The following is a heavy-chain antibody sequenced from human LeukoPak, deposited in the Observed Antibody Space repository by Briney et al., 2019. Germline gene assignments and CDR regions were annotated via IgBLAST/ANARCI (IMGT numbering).Heavy chain of an antibody. CDR2: ISYSGST. J-gene: IGHJ3*02. CDR3: ARGFLKAAADAFDI. CDR1: GGSISGYY. V-gene: IGHV4-59*12. D-gene: IGHD6-13*01. Sequence: SETLSLTCTVSGGSISGYYWSWIRQPPGKGLEWVGYISYSGSTNYNPSLKSRVTMSVDTSKNQFSLKLNSVTAADTAVYYCARGFLKAAADAFDIWGQGTMVTVSP.